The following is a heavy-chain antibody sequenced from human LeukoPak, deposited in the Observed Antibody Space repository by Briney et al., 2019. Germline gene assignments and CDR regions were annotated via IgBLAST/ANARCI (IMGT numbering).Heavy chain of an antibody. Sequence: GGSLRLSCAASGFTFSDYYMSWIRQAPGKGLEWVANIKQDGSEKYYVDSVKGRFTISRDNAKNSLYLQMNSLRAEDTAVYYCARELPLYGMDVWGQGTTVTVSS. CDR2: IKQDGSEK. CDR3: ARELPLYGMDV. V-gene: IGHV3-7*03. J-gene: IGHJ6*02. CDR1: GFTFSDYY.